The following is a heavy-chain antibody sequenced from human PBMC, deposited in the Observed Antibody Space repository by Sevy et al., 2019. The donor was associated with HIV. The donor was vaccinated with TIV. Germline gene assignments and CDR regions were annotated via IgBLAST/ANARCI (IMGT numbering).Heavy chain of an antibody. V-gene: IGHV3-23*01. Sequence: GGSLRLSCAASAFTFSSYAMTWVRQAPGKGLEWVSAISGSGSRTYYADSVKGRFTISRDNSKSTLYLQMNSLRAEDTAVYYCASRADYGDFESDSRDYWGQGTLVTVSS. J-gene: IGHJ4*02. CDR2: ISGSGSRT. CDR1: AFTFSSYA. D-gene: IGHD4-17*01. CDR3: ASRADYGDFESDSRDY.